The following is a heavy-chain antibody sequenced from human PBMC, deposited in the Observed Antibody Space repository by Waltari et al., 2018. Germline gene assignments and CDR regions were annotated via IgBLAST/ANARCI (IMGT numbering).Heavy chain of an antibody. CDR3: ASFGDLRAGGMDV. CDR2: IWYDGSNK. V-gene: IGHV3-33*01. CDR1: GFTFSSYG. Sequence: QVQLVESGGGVVQPGSSLRLSCAASGFTFSSYGLHWVRQAPGKGLEWVAVIWYDGSNKYYADSVKGRFTISRDNSKNTLYLQMNSLRAEDTAVYYCASFGDLRAGGMDVWGQGTTVTVSS. D-gene: IGHD2-21*02. J-gene: IGHJ6*02.